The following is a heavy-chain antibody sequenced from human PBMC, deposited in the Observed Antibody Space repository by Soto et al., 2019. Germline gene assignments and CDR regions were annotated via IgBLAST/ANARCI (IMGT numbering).Heavy chain of an antibody. J-gene: IGHJ4*02. CDR1: GFTFSGGYW. D-gene: IGHD3-3*01. CDR2: IKEDGRET. Sequence: EVLVVASGGGLVQPGGSLRLSCAVSGFTFSGGYWMKWVRQAPGKGLEWVATIKEDGRETYYVDSVKGRFTISRDSAKNSRERQMNSLRVEDTAVYYCASTRGYWGQGTLVTVSS. CDR3: ASTRGY. V-gene: IGHV3-7*03.